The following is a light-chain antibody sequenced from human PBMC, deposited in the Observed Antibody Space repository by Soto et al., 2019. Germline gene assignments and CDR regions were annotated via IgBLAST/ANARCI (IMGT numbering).Light chain of an antibody. V-gene: IGKV1-5*03. J-gene: IGKJ2*01. Sequence: DIQMTQSPSTLSASVGDRVTITCRASHSISSWLAWYQQKPGKSPKLLIYKASSLESGVPSRFSGSGSGTEFTITSSSLQPDDFSTYYCQKYNSLYTFGQGTKLEIK. CDR2: KAS. CDR1: HSISSW. CDR3: QKYNSLYT.